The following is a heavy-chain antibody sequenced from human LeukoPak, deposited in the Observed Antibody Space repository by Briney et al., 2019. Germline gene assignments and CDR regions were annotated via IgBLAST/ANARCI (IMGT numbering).Heavy chain of an antibody. CDR3: ARRQFAPYYFDS. V-gene: IGHV5-51*01. Sequence: GESLKISCKGSGHTFTSSWIGWVRQMPGKGLEWMGIIYPGGSDTRYSPSFQGQVTISADKSISTAYLQWSSLKASDTAMYYCARRQFAPYYFDSWGQGTLVTVSS. CDR1: GHTFTSSW. CDR2: IYPGGSDT. D-gene: IGHD3-16*01. J-gene: IGHJ4*02.